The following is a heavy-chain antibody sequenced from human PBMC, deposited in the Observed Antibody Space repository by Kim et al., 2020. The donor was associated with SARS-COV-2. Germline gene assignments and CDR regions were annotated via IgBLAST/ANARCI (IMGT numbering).Heavy chain of an antibody. CDR1: GYTFTSYY. CDR2: INPSGGST. J-gene: IGHJ5*02. Sequence: ASVKVSCKASGYTFTSYYMHWVRQAPGQGLEWMGIINPSGGSTSYAQKFQGRVTMTRDTSTSTVYMELSSLRSEDTAVYYCAGSGYSYGSSSWFDPWGQGTLVTVSS. V-gene: IGHV1-46*01. CDR3: AGSGYSYGSSSWFDP. D-gene: IGHD5-18*01.